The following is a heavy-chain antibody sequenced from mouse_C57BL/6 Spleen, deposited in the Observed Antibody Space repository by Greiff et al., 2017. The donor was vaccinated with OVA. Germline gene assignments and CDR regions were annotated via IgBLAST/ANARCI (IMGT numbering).Heavy chain of an antibody. J-gene: IGHJ4*01. D-gene: IGHD3-2*02. CDR3: TRRRLLYYYAMDY. CDR2: IDPETGGT. V-gene: IGHV1-15*01. CDR1: GYTFTDYE. Sequence: QVQLQQSGAELVRPGASVTLSCKASGYTFTDYEMHWVKQTPVHGLEWIGAIDPETGGTAYNQKFKGKAILTADKSSSTAYMELRSLTSEDSAVYYCTRRRLLYYYAMDYWGQGTSVTVSS.